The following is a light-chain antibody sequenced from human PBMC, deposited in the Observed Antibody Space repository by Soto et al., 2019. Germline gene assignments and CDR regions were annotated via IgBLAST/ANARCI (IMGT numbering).Light chain of an antibody. V-gene: IGKV1-6*01. Sequence: AIQMTQSPSSLSASVGDRVTITCRASQDIRNDLGWYQEKVGQAPKLLIYAASNLQSGVPSRFSGSGSVTDFTLTISSLLPEDFATYYCLQDYNYPWTFGQGTKVEI. CDR1: QDIRND. J-gene: IGKJ1*01. CDR3: LQDYNYPWT. CDR2: AAS.